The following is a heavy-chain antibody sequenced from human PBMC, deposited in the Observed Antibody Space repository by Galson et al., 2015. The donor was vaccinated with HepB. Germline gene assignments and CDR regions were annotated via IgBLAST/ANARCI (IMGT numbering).Heavy chain of an antibody. V-gene: IGHV3-30-3*01. CDR3: AREPYSSGWSKRGRYFDY. D-gene: IGHD6-19*01. CDR1: GFIFNSYA. CDR2: ISYDGGNK. J-gene: IGHJ4*02. Sequence: SLRLSCAAFGFIFNSYAMTWVRQAPGKGLEWVAFISYDGGNKYYADSVKGRFTISRDNSKNTLYLQMNSLRPEDTAVYYCAREPYSSGWSKRGRYFDYWGQGALVTVSS.